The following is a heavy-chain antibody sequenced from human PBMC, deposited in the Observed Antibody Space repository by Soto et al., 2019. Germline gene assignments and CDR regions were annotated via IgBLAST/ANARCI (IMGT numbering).Heavy chain of an antibody. J-gene: IGHJ4*02. CDR3: ARRYSSGWYYFDY. V-gene: IGHV4-39*01. Sequence: QLQLQESGPGLVKPSETLSLTCTVSGGSISSSSYYWGWIRQPPGKGLEWIGSIYYSGSTHYNPSLKSRVTISGDTSKNQFSLKLSSVTAADTAVYYCARRYSSGWYYFDYWGQGTLVTVSS. D-gene: IGHD6-19*01. CDR1: GGSISSSSYY. CDR2: IYYSGST.